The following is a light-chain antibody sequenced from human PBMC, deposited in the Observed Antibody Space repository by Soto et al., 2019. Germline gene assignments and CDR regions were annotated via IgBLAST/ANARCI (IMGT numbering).Light chain of an antibody. CDR3: CSYAGSYTYV. Sequence: QSVLTQPRSVSGSPGQSVTISCTGTSSDVGGYNYVSWYQQHPDKAPKLMIFDVNKRPSGVPDRFSGSKSGNTASLTISGLQAEDEADYYCCSYAGSYTYVFGIGTQLTVL. CDR2: DVN. V-gene: IGLV2-11*01. CDR1: SSDVGGYNY. J-gene: IGLJ1*01.